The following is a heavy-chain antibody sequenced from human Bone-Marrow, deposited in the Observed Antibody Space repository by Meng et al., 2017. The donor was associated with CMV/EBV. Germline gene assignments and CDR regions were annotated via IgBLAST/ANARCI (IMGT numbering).Heavy chain of an antibody. V-gene: IGHV1-69*02. Sequence: SAKISCKASGGTFSSYTISWVRQAPGQGLEWMGRFIPILGIANYAQKFQGRVTITADKSTSTAYMELSSLRSEDTAVYYCASSCSSTSCYLVLFQHWGQGTPVTVSS. J-gene: IGHJ1*01. CDR3: ASSCSSTSCYLVLFQH. CDR1: GGTFSSYT. CDR2: FIPILGIA. D-gene: IGHD2-2*01.